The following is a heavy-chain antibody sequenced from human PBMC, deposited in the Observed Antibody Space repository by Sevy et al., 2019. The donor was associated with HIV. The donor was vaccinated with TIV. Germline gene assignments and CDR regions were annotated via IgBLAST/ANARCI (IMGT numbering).Heavy chain of an antibody. V-gene: IGHV1-18*01. J-gene: IGHJ4*02. CDR1: GYTFTSYG. CDR2: ISAYNGNT. Sequence: ASVKVSCKASGYTFTSYGISWVRQAPGQGLEWMGWISAYNGNTNYAQKLQGRATMTTDTSTSTAYMELRSLRSDDTAVYYCARRSGYYDSSGYSFDYWGQGTLVTVSS. CDR3: ARRSGYYDSSGYSFDY. D-gene: IGHD3-22*01.